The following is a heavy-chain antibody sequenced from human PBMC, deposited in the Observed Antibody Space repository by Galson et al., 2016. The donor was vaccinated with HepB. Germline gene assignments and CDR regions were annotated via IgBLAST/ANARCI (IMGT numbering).Heavy chain of an antibody. V-gene: IGHV1-46*03. Sequence: SVKVSCKASGYTFSSYYMHWVRQAPGQGLEWMGIINPSGGSTTYAQKFQGRVTMTRDTSTSTVYMELSRLRSDDTAVYYCARAGINWFDPWGQGTLVTVFS. CDR3: ARAGINWFDP. J-gene: IGHJ5*02. CDR1: GYTFSSYY. CDR2: INPSGGST.